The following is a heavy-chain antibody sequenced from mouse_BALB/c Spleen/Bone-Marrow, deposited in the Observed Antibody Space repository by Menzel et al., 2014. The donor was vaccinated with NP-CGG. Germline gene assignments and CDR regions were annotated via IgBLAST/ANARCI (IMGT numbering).Heavy chain of an antibody. Sequence: EVQLVESGGGLVKPGGSLKLSCAASGFTFSDYYMYWVRQTPEKRLEWVATISDGGSYTYYPDSVKGRFTISRDNAKNNLYLQISSLKSEDTAMYYCARDNGYFGYWGQGTTLTVSS. V-gene: IGHV5-4*02. J-gene: IGHJ2*01. CDR1: GFTFSDYY. CDR3: ARDNGYFGY. CDR2: ISDGGSYT.